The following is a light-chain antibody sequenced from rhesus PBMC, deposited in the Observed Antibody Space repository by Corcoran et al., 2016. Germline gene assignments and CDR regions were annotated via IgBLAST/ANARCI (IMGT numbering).Light chain of an antibody. Sequence: DIQMTQSPSSLSASVGDKVTITCRASQGISSWLAWYQQKPGKARKLLIYAASSLQSGVPSRFSGSGSGTDYTLTISSLQPEDFATKYGQQGYNTPYSLGQGTKVEIK. CDR2: AAS. CDR1: QGISSW. CDR3: QQGYNTPYS. J-gene: IGKJ2*01. V-gene: IGKV1-18*01.